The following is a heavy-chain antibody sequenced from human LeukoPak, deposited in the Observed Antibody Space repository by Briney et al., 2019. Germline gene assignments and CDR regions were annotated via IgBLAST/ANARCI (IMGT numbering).Heavy chain of an antibody. CDR3: ARDNDQLGLDPFDY. Sequence: SETLSLTCIVSGGSISSSSYYWGWIRQPPGKGLEWIGSIYYSGTTYYNPSLKSRFTISVDTSKNQFSLKLTSVTAADTAVYYCARDNDQLGLDPFDYWGQGTLVTVPS. CDR1: GGSISSSSYY. J-gene: IGHJ4*02. CDR2: IYYSGTT. V-gene: IGHV4-39*07. D-gene: IGHD1-1*01.